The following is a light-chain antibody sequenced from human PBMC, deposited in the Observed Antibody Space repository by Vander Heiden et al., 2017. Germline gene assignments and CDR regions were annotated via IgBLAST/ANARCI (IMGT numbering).Light chain of an antibody. Sequence: QSALPQPPSASGSPGQSVTISCTGTSSDVGGYNYVSWYQQHPGKAPKLMIYEVSKRPSGVPDRFSGSKSGNTASLTVSELQAEDEADYYCSSYAGSNNVVFGGGTKLTVL. CDR2: EVS. J-gene: IGLJ2*01. V-gene: IGLV2-8*01. CDR1: SSDVGGYNY. CDR3: SSYAGSNNVV.